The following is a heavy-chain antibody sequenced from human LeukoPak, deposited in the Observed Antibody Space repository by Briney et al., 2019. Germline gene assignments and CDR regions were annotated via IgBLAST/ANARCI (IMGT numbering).Heavy chain of an antibody. J-gene: IGHJ4*02. D-gene: IGHD3-10*01. CDR1: DDAISTTAYY. CDR3: ARHFRFLGFGELLAFDN. V-gene: IGHV4-39*01. Sequence: SETLSLTCSVSDDAISTTAYYWGWVRQSPAKGLEWIGSIYYNGNTYYHPSLKSRISISIDTSENQFSLNLNSVTAADSAVYYCARHFRFLGFGELLAFDNWGQGTRVIVSS. CDR2: IYYNGNT.